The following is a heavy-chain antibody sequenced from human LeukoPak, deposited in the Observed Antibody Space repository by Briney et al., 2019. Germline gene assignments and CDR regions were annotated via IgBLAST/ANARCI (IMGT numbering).Heavy chain of an antibody. V-gene: IGHV1-46*01. J-gene: IGHJ4*02. CDR2: INPSGGST. CDR3: ARVAVEYSSSYYFDY. Sequence: GAPVKVSCKASGYTFTSYYMHWVRQAPGQGLEWMGIINPSGGSTSYAQKFQGRVTMTRDTSTSTVYMELSSLRSEDTAVYYCARVAVEYSSSYYFDYWGQGTLVTVSS. CDR1: GYTFTSYY. D-gene: IGHD6-6*01.